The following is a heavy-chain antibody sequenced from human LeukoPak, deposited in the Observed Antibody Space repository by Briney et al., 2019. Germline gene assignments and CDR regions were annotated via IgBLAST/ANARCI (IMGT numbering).Heavy chain of an antibody. D-gene: IGHD3-9*01. J-gene: IGHJ4*02. Sequence: GSSVKVSCKASGGTFSSYAISWVRQAPGQGLEWMGGIIPIFGTANYAQKFQGRVTITTDESTSTAYMKLSSLRSEDTAVYYCARDRTKILTGYLDYWGQGTLVTVSS. V-gene: IGHV1-69*05. CDR1: GGTFSSYA. CDR2: IIPIFGTA. CDR3: ARDRTKILTGYLDY.